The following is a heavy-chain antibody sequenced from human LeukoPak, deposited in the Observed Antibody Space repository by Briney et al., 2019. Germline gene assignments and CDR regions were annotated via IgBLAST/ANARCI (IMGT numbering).Heavy chain of an antibody. CDR3: ARDDYYDSSGYYSLMSGY. J-gene: IGHJ4*02. CDR2: INPNSGGT. V-gene: IGHV1-2*02. Sequence: ASVKVPCKASGYTFTGYYMHWVRQAPGQGLEWMGWINPNSGGTNYAQKFQGRVTMTRDTSISTAYMELSRLRSDDTAVYYCARDDYYDSSGYYSLMSGYWGQGTLVTVSS. D-gene: IGHD3-22*01. CDR1: GYTFTGYY.